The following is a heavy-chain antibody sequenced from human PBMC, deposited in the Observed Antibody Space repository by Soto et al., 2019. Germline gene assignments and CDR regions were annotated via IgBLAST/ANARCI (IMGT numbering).Heavy chain of an antibody. CDR1: GFSLSGDGVG. CDR2: IYWDDDQ. CDR3: TYAFGGASCPNDAFDI. D-gene: IGHD3-3*02. J-gene: IGHJ3*02. V-gene: IGHV2-5*02. Sequence: QITLKESGPTLVKPTQSLTLTCTVSGFSLSGDGVGVGWIRQPPGKALEWLALIYWDDDQRYSPSLKTRPTIPKYTTKTEAVVLVPNLDSASAARYHWTYAFGGASCPNDAFDILGQGTAVTVS.